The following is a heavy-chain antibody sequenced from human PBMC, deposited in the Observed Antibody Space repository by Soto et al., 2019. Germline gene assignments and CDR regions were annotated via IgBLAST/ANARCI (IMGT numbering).Heavy chain of an antibody. CDR2: ISGSGDTT. J-gene: IGHJ4*01. V-gene: IGHV3-23*01. CDR3: ARDSGYGSGSSVNHYLDC. CDR1: GFTLSSYA. Sequence: PGGSLRLSCAASGFTLSSYAMNWVRQAPGKGLEWVSGISGSGDTTYYADSVKGRFTISRDNSKNTLYLQMNSLRAEDTAVYYCARDSGYGSGSSVNHYLDCWGRGTLVTVSS. D-gene: IGHD3-10*01.